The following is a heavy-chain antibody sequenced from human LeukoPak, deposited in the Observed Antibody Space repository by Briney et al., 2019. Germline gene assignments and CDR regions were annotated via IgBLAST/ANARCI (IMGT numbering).Heavy chain of an antibody. J-gene: IGHJ4*02. CDR3: AIEKYSSGGLDY. CDR2: INHSGST. Sequence: SETLSLTCAVYGGSFSGYYWSWLRQPPGKGLEWIGEINHSGSTNYNPSLKSRVTISVDTSKNQFSLKLSSVTAADTAVYYCAIEKYSSGGLDYWGQGTLVTVSS. D-gene: IGHD6-19*01. CDR1: GGSFSGYY. V-gene: IGHV4-34*01.